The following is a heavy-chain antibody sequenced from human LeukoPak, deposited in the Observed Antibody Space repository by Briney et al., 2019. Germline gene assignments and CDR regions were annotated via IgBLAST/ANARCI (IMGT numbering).Heavy chain of an antibody. CDR1: GYTFTSYA. Sequence: GASVKVSCKASGYTFTSYAMHWVRQAPGQRLEWMGWINGVNGNTKYSQKFQGRVTITRDTSASTAYMELSSLRSEDTAVYYCAKDRYSYAFEYSDSWGQGTLVTVSS. CDR3: AKDRYSYAFEYSDS. D-gene: IGHD5-18*01. V-gene: IGHV1-3*01. J-gene: IGHJ4*02. CDR2: INGVNGNT.